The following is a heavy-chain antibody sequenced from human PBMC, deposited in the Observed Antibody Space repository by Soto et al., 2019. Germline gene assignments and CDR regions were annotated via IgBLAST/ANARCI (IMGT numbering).Heavy chain of an antibody. D-gene: IGHD2-2*02. V-gene: IGHV3-53*01. Sequence: EVQLVESGGGLIQPGGSLRLSCAASGFTVSSNYMSWVRQAPGKGLEWVSVIYSGGSTYYADSVKGRFTISRDNSKNTLYLQMNSLRAEDMAVYYCARRGGEFGHCSSTSCYNPTLHYYYYGMDVWGQGTTVTVSS. CDR2: IYSGGST. CDR1: GFTVSSNY. J-gene: IGHJ6*02. CDR3: ARRGGEFGHCSSTSCYNPTLHYYYYGMDV.